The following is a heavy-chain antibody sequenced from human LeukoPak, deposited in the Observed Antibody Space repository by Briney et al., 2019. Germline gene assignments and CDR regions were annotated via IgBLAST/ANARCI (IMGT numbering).Heavy chain of an antibody. J-gene: IGHJ5*02. CDR2: IKHDGSEE. CDR1: GFTFSRYW. CDR3: ARTSAEGDWFDP. D-gene: IGHD3-16*01. V-gene: IGHV3-7*01. Sequence: GGSLRLSCAASGFTFSRYWMSWVRQAPGKGLEWVANIKHDGSEEYYVDSVKGRFTISRDNANSSLYLQMNSLRAEDTAVYYCARTSAEGDWFDPWGQGTLVTVSS.